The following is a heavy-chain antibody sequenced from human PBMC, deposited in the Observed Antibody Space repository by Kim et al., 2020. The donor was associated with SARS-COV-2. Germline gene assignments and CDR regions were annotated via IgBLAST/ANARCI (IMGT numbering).Heavy chain of an antibody. CDR3: TREGGPYGSGSIPFEY. Sequence: GGSLRLSCVGSGFTFTNYWMSWVRQTPGKGLEWLANIKQDGSARNYVDSPKGRFTISADSTKNSIYLQINSMTVEDTAVYYCTREGGPYGSGSIPFEYGGQGILTTVSS. CDR2: IKQDGSAR. D-gene: IGHD3-10*01. CDR1: GFTFTNYW. V-gene: IGHV3-7*01. J-gene: IGHJ4*02.